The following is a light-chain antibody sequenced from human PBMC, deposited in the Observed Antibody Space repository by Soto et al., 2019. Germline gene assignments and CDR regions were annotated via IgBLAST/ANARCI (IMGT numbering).Light chain of an antibody. Sequence: DIPITQSPSTLSASVGDRVTITCRASQSISSWLAWYQQKPGKAPKLLIFHASSLESGVPSRFSGSGSGTEFTLTIISLKPDDFATYYCYLYTTYSPLAFGGGTKVEIK. V-gene: IGKV1-5*01. CDR1: QSISSW. J-gene: IGKJ4*01. CDR2: HAS. CDR3: YLYTTYSPLA.